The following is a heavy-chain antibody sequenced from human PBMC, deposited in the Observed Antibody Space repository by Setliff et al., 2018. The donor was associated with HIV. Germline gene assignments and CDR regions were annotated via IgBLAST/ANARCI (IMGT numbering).Heavy chain of an antibody. Sequence: SETLSLTCTVSGGSISSSSYYWDWIRQPPGKSLEWVGSIFYTGSSNYRPSLESRVIVSLDTSKNQFSLKLSSVTAADTAVYYCTRRDVTTGMDSWGPGILVTVSS. V-gene: IGHV4-39*01. CDR3: TRRDVTTGMDS. D-gene: IGHD4-17*01. CDR2: IFYTGSS. CDR1: GGSISSSSYY. J-gene: IGHJ4*02.